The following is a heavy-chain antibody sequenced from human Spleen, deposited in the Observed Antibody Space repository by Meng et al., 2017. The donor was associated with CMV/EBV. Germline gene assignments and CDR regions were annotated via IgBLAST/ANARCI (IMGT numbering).Heavy chain of an antibody. CDR2: INPSGGST. Sequence: ASVKVSCKASGYTFTSYYMHWVRQAPGQGLEWMGIINPSGGSTSYVQKFQGRVTMTRDTSTSTVYMELSSLRSEDTAVYYCARVGCPYCESPYYGMDVWGQGTTVTVSS. J-gene: IGHJ6*02. D-gene: IGHD2-15*01. CDR3: ARVGCPYCESPYYGMDV. CDR1: GYTFTSYY. V-gene: IGHV1-46*01.